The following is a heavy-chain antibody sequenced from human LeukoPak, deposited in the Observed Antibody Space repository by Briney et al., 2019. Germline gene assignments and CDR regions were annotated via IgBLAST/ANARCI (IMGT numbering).Heavy chain of an antibody. CDR3: AKDPNPFYDFWSGYK. J-gene: IGHJ4*02. CDR1: GFTFTGHT. V-gene: IGHV3-23*01. CDR2: IGGRDDRT. D-gene: IGHD3-3*01. Sequence: GGSLRLSCAASGFTFTGHTMSWLRQAPGKGLEWVSIIGGRDDRTYYADSVKGRFTISRDNSKNTLYLQMNSLRGEDTAVYYCAKDPNPFYDFWSGYKWGQGTLVTVSS.